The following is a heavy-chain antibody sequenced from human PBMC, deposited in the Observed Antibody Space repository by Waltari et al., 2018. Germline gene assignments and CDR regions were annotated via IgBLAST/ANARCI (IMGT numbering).Heavy chain of an antibody. CDR2: ISGSGGST. Sequence: VQLLESGGGLVQSGGSLRLSCAASGFTFRSYAMNWVRQAPGKGVEVVSVISGSGGSTDYADSVKGRFTISRDNSKNTLYLQMNNLRVEDTAVYYCASSLYGDYTQIWGRVFDYWGQGTLVTVSS. CDR3: ASSLYGDYTQIWGRVFDY. V-gene: IGHV3-23*01. D-gene: IGHD4-17*01. CDR1: GFTFRSYA. J-gene: IGHJ4*02.